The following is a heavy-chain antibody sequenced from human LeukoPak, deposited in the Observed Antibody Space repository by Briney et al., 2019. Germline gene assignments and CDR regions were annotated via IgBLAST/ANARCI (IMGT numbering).Heavy chain of an antibody. V-gene: IGHV3-7*03. J-gene: IGHJ4*02. CDR3: AKDPSAFKVPAAADY. CDR1: GFTFSGYW. Sequence: GGSLRLSCAASGFTFSGYWMTWVRQAPGKGLEWVANIKQDGSEKNYVDSVKGRFTISRDNAKNSLYLQMNSLRAEDTAVYYCAKDPSAFKVPAAADYWGQGTLVTVSS. CDR2: IKQDGSEK. D-gene: IGHD2-2*01.